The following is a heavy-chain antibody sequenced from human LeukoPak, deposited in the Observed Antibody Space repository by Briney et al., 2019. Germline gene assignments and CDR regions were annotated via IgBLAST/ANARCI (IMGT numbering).Heavy chain of an antibody. CDR1: GFTVSSYA. CDR3: ARGVELTGYSDY. CDR2: ISGSGGST. J-gene: IGHJ4*02. D-gene: IGHD3-9*01. V-gene: IGHV3-23*01. Sequence: GGSLRLSCAASGFTVSSYAMSWVRQAPGKGLVWVSAISGSGGSTYYADSVKGRFTISRDHAKNSLYLQMNSLRAEDTAVYYCARGVELTGYSDYWGRGTLVTVSS.